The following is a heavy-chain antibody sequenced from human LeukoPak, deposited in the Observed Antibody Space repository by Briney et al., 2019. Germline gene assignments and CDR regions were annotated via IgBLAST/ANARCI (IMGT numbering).Heavy chain of an antibody. CDR1: GFTFSIYD. D-gene: IGHD3-3*01. V-gene: IGHV3-48*03. CDR2: ISSSGRTI. CDR3: VREGDFWSGYPDAFDI. Sequence: GGSLRLSCAASGFTFSIYDMHWVRQAPGKGLEGVSYISSSGRTIYYADSVKGRLTISRDNAKRSLYLQMNSLRAEDTAVYYCVREGDFWSGYPDAFDIWGQGTMVTVSP. J-gene: IGHJ3*02.